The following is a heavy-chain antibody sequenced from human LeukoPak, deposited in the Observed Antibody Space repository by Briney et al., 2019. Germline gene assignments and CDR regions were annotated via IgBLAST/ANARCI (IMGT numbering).Heavy chain of an antibody. Sequence: GGSLRLSCAASGFTFSSYAMHWVRQAPGKGLEWVAVISYDGSNKYYADSVKGRFTISRGNSKNTLYLQMNSLRAEDTAVYYCARGGAPSNPLGYWGQGTLVTVSS. D-gene: IGHD4-11*01. CDR2: ISYDGSNK. CDR3: ARGGAPSNPLGY. V-gene: IGHV3-30-3*01. CDR1: GFTFSSYA. J-gene: IGHJ4*02.